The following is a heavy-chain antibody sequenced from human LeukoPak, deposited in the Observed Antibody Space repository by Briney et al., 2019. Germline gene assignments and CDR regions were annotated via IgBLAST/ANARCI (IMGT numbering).Heavy chain of an antibody. Sequence: SVTLSLTCTVSGGSISSYYWSWIRQPPGKGLEWIGYIYYSGSTNYNPSLASRVSVSVHKSKNQVSLKLSSVTAADTAVYYCARSPNFMVRGVASFDYWGQGTLVTVPS. V-gene: IGHV4-59*01. D-gene: IGHD3-10*01. J-gene: IGHJ4*02. CDR3: ARSPNFMVRGVASFDY. CDR2: IYYSGST. CDR1: GGSISSYY.